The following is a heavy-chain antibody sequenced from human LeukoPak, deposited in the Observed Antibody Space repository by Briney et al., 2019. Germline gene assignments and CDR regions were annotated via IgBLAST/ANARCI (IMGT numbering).Heavy chain of an antibody. D-gene: IGHD5-18*01. CDR3: ARGGYSYGYVYYYYMDV. CDR2: MNPNSGNT. Sequence: GASVKVSCKASGYTFTGYYMHWVRQATGQGLEWMGWMNPNSGNTGYAQKFQGRVTITRNTSISTAYMELSSLRSEDTAVYYCARGGYSYGYVYYYYMDVWGKGTTVTASS. V-gene: IGHV1-8*03. CDR1: GYTFTGYY. J-gene: IGHJ6*03.